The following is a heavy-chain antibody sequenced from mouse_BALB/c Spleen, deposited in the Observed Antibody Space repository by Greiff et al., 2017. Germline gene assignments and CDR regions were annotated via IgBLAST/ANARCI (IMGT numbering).Heavy chain of an antibody. CDR1: GFTFSSYA. V-gene: IGHV5-6-5*01. D-gene: IGHD2-14*01. CDR3: ARREVRGYFDV. Sequence: EVQGVESGGGLVKPGGSLKLSCAASGFTFSSYAMSWVRQTPEKRLEWVASISSGGSTYYPDSVKGRFTISRDNARNILYLQMSSLRSEDTAMYYCARREVRGYFDVWGAGTTVTVSS. CDR2: ISSGGST. J-gene: IGHJ1*01.